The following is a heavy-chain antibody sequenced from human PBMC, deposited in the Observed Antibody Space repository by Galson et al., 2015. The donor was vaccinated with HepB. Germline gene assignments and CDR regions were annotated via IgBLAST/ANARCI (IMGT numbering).Heavy chain of an antibody. CDR1: GFAFDSHA. V-gene: IGHV3-23*01. J-gene: IGHJ5*01. Sequence: SLRLSCAASGFAFDSHAMSWVRQAPGRGLEWISGITGKGDSTFYADSVKGRFTVSKDYSNNMLYPQMNSLRAEDAGLYFCAKGYGLFDSWGQGILVTVSS. CDR2: ITGKGDST. D-gene: IGHD5-18*01. CDR3: AKGYGLFDS.